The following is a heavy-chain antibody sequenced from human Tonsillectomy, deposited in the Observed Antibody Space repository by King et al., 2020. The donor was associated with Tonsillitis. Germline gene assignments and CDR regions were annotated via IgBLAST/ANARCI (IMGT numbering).Heavy chain of an antibody. CDR3: ARGGPVATGNFDY. J-gene: IGHJ4*02. CDR2: IIPIFGTA. Sequence: QLVQSGAEVKKPGSSVTVSCKASGGTFTTYAISWVRQAPGQGLEWMGGIIPIFGTANYAQKFQGRVTITADGSTSTAYMELSSRKSEDTALYYCARGGPVATGNFDYWGQGTLVTVSS. CDR1: GGTFTTYA. V-gene: IGHV1-69*12. D-gene: IGHD5-12*01.